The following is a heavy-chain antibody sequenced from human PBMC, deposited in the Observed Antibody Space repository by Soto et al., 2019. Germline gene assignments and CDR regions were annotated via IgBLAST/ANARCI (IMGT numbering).Heavy chain of an antibody. V-gene: IGHV1-8*01. Sequence: SVKVSCKASRYTFTSYDIHWVRQATGQGLEWMGWMNPNSGNTGYAQQLQGRVTITTDTSTSTAYMELRSQRSDDTAVYYCARDNYEFWSGYRSYWFEPWGQGTLVTVSS. J-gene: IGHJ5*02. D-gene: IGHD3-3*01. CDR1: RYTFTSYD. CDR3: ARDNYEFWSGYRSYWFEP. CDR2: MNPNSGNT.